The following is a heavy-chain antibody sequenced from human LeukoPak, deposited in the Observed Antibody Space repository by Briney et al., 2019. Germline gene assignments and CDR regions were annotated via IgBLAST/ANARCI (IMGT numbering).Heavy chain of an antibody. CDR2: ITGSGGST. D-gene: IGHD3-10*02. Sequence: GGSLRLSCGASGFTFTTYAMTWVRQAPGKGLEWVSSITGSGGSTYYADSVKGRFTISRDNAKNSLYLQMNSLRAEDTAVYYCAELGITMIGGVWGKGTTVTISS. CDR1: GFTFTTYA. V-gene: IGHV3-23*01. CDR3: AELGITMIGGV. J-gene: IGHJ6*04.